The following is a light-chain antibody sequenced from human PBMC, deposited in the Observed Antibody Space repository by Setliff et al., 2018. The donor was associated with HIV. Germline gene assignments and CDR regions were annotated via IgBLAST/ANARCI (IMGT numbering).Light chain of an antibody. Sequence: QSDLTQPPSVSGSPGQSVTISCTGTSSDVGGYNRVSWYQQPPGTAPKLMIYDVSSRPSGVPDRFSGSKSGYTASLTISGLQAEDEADYYCSSYTSSSTPYVFGTGTKVTVL. V-gene: IGLV2-18*02. CDR2: DVS. J-gene: IGLJ1*01. CDR1: SSDVGGYNR. CDR3: SSYTSSSTPYV.